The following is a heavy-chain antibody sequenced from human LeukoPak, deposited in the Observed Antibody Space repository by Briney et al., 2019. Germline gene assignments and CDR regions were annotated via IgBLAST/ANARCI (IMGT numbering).Heavy chain of an antibody. CDR1: RFTFNAFG. CDR3: ARSIAAAEGPTFDY. CDR2: IGTTSGAI. V-gene: IGHV3-48*01. Sequence: PGGSLRLSCAASRFTFNAFGMNWVRQAPGKGLEWVSYIGTTSGAIYYADSVKGRFTISRDSAKNSLYLQMNSLRAEDTAVYYCARSIAAAEGPTFDYWGQGTLVTVSS. J-gene: IGHJ4*02. D-gene: IGHD6-13*01.